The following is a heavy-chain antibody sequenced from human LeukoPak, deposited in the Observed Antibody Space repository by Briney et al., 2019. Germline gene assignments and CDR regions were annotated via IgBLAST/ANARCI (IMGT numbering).Heavy chain of an antibody. CDR1: GFTFNTYE. V-gene: IGHV3-48*03. J-gene: IGHJ4*02. CDR2: ISGSGSSI. D-gene: IGHD6-19*01. Sequence: GGSLRLSCAASGFTFNTYEMNWVRQAPGRGLEWVSYISGSGSSIHYADSVKGRFTISRDNAKNSLYLQMDSLRAEDTAVYFCARDSSGWYSSADYWGQGTLVTVSS. CDR3: ARDSSGWYSSADY.